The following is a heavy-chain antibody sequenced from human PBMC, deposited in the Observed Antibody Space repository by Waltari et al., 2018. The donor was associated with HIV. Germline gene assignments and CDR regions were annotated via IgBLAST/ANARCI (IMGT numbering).Heavy chain of an antibody. V-gene: IGHV4-39*01. D-gene: IGHD6-13*01. J-gene: IGHJ5*02. CDR1: GGSISSSRYY. CDR3: ARRGGGIAAAGTTS. CDR2: IYYSGGT. Sequence: QLQLQESGPGLVKPSETLSLTCTVSGGSISSSRYYWGWIRQPRGKGLGWIGSIYYSGGTVCVPSLKSRGTISVDTSKNQFSLKLRSVTAADTAVYYCARRGGGIAAAGTTSWGQGTLVTVSS.